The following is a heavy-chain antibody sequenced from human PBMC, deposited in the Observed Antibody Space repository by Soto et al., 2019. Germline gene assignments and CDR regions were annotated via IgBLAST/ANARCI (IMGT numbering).Heavy chain of an antibody. CDR1: GVTFSTYG. V-gene: IGHV3-33*01. CDR2: ILYDGSNQ. J-gene: IGHJ4*02. D-gene: IGHD3-10*01. Sequence: PXGSLRVSCAPSGVTFSTYGMHWVRQAPGKGLEWVAVILYDGSNQYYADSVKGRFTISRDNSKNMLYLQMNSLRAEDTAVYYCARDLGAFNYGSAYFDYWGQGTPVTVSS. CDR3: ARDLGAFNYGSAYFDY.